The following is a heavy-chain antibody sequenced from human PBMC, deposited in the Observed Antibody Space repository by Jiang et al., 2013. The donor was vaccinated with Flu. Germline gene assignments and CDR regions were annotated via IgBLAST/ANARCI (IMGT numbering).Heavy chain of an antibody. CDR2: INPNSGDT. D-gene: IGHD3-3*01. CDR3: ARKARMTIFGVVSIDENWFDP. CDR1: GYTLTGYY. Sequence: SGAEVKRPGASVKVSCKASGYTLTGYYMHWVRQAPGQGLEWMGWINPNSGDTKYAQKFQGRVTMTRDTSINTAYMELRGLKSDDTAIYYCARKARMTIFGVVSIDENWFDPGAREPWSPSPQ. J-gene: IGHJ5*02. V-gene: IGHV1-2*02.